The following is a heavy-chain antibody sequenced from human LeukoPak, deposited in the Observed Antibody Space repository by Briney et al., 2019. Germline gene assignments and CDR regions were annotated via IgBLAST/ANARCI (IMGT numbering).Heavy chain of an antibody. J-gene: IGHJ4*02. Sequence: SETLSLTCTVSSDPISNYYWHWIRQPPGKGLEWIGYMYSGSTNYKPPLKSRVTISVDSSKNQVSLKLTSVTAADTAVYYCARGLSSQWLPLDHWGQGTLVTVSS. CDR1: SDPISNYY. V-gene: IGHV4-59*01. D-gene: IGHD6-19*01. CDR2: MYSGST. CDR3: ARGLSSQWLPLDH.